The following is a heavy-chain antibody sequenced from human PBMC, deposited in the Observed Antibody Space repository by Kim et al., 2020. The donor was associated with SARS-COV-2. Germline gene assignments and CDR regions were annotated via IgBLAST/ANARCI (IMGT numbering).Heavy chain of an antibody. CDR3: ARSNPTTEGDYTLGY. V-gene: IGHV4-4*02. CDR2: IYHSGTT. J-gene: IGHJ4*02. Sequence: SETLSLTCAVSGDSISNRNWWSWVRQPPGKGLEWIGEIYHSGTTNYNPSLKSRVTMSLDKSRNQISLQLNSVTAADTAIYYCARSNPTTEGDYTLGYWGQGTPVTVSS. D-gene: IGHD4-17*01. CDR1: GDSISNRNW.